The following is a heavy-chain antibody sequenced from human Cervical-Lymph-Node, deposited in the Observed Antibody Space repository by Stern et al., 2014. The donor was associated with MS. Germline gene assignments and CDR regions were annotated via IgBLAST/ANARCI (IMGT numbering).Heavy chain of an antibody. Sequence: QVQLVPSGAEVKKPGASVKVSCKASGYTFTSYGISWVRQAPGQGLEWMGCSRAYNGNTTEAQKLQGRVTMTTDPSTRTAYMELRSLRSDDTAVYYCARGLLGSENAFDIWSQGTMVTVSS. V-gene: IGHV1-18*01. CDR2: SRAYNGNT. CDR3: ARGLLGSENAFDI. D-gene: IGHD2-15*01. CDR1: GYTFTSYG. J-gene: IGHJ3*02.